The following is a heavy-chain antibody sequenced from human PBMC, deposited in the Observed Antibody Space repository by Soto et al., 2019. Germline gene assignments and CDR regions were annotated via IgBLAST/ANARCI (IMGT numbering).Heavy chain of an antibody. Sequence: QVQLVQSGAEVKKPGASVKVSCKASGYTFTSYAMHWVRQAPGQRLEWMGWINAGNGNTKYSQKFQGRVTRTRDTSASTADMELSRLRSEDTAVYYCARMGQWPATTGYYYGMDVWGQGTTVTVSS. CDR3: ARMGQWPATTGYYYGMDV. D-gene: IGHD6-19*01. CDR2: INAGNGNT. J-gene: IGHJ6*02. V-gene: IGHV1-3*01. CDR1: GYTFTSYA.